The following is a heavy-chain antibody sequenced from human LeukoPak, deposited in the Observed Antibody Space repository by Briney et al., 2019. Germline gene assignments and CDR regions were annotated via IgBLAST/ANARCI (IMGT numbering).Heavy chain of an antibody. CDR3: ARKGCFDNCYLFDY. J-gene: IGHJ4*02. CDR1: GYTFYPYG. D-gene: IGHD1-20*01. V-gene: IGHV1-18*01. Sequence: ASVKVSCKASGYTFYPYGINWVRQAPGQGLEWMGWINTNNGNTNYAQKFQGRVTMTRDTSTSTAYLELRSLGSDDTAVYYCARKGCFDNCYLFDYWGQGTLVTVSS. CDR2: INTNNGNT.